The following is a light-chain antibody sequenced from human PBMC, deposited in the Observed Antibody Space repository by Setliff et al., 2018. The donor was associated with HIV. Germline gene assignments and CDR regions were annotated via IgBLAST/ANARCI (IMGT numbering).Light chain of an antibody. CDR1: SIDVGSYNL. V-gene: IGLV2-23*02. CDR3: CSYAGSYV. Sequence: QSALTQPASVSGSPGQSITISCTGTSIDVGSYNLVSWYLQHPGKAPKLMIYEVNKRPSGVSNRFSGSKSGNTASLTISWLQAEDEADYNCCSYAGSYVFGTGTKVTVL. CDR2: EVN. J-gene: IGLJ1*01.